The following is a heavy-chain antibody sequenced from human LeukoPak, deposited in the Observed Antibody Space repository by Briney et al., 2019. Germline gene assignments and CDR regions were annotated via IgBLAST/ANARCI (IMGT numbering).Heavy chain of an antibody. CDR1: GFSFSSYN. J-gene: IGHJ4*02. CDR3: ANGWSRSIAAPHPDY. V-gene: IGHV3-21*01. CDR2: ITTSSSYT. D-gene: IGHD6-6*01. Sequence: GGSLRLSCEASGFSFSSYNMDWVRQTPGKGLEWISSITTSSSYTFYADSVKGRFTISRDNAKNSLYLQMNSLRAEDTAVYYCANGWSRSIAAPHPDYWGQGTLVTVSS.